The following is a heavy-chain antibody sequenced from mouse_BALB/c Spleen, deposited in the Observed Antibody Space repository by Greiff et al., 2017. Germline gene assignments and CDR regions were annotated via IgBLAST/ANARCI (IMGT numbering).Heavy chain of an antibody. CDR2: ISTYYGNT. V-gene: IGHV1-67*01. Sequence: QVQLQQSGPELVRPGVSVKISCKGSGYTFTDYAMHWVKQSHAKSLEWIGVISTYYGNTNYNQKFKGKATMTVDKSSSTAYMELARLTSEDSAIYYCASGNYDAMDYWGQGTSVTVSS. CDR3: ASGNYDAMDY. J-gene: IGHJ4*01. D-gene: IGHD2-1*01. CDR1: GYTFTDYA.